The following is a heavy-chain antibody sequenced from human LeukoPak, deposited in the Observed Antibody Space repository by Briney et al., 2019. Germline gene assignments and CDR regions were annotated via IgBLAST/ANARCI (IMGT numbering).Heavy chain of an antibody. CDR3: ARTIDSSGYDDAFDI. J-gene: IGHJ3*02. V-gene: IGHV1-18*01. D-gene: IGHD3-22*01. CDR2: ISAYNGNT. CDR1: GYTFTSYG. Sequence: ASVKVSCKASGYTFTSYGISWVRQAPGQGLEWMGWISAYNGNTNYAQKLQGRVTMTTDTSTSTAYMELRSLRSDDTAVYYCARTIDSSGYDDAFDIWGQGTMVTVPS.